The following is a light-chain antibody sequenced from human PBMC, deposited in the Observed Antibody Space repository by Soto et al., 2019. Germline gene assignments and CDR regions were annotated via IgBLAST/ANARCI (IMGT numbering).Light chain of an antibody. CDR3: QQYDSSPRT. Sequence: EIVLTQSPGTLSLSPGERATLSCRASQSVTSSYLAWYQQKPGQAPRLLIYAASSRATGIPDRFSGSGSGTDFTLTISRLEPEDFAVYWCQQYDSSPRTFGQGTKVEIK. J-gene: IGKJ1*01. CDR1: QSVTSSY. CDR2: AAS. V-gene: IGKV3-20*01.